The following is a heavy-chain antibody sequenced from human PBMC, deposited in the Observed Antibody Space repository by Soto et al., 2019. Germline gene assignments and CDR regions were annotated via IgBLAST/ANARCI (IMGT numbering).Heavy chain of an antibody. J-gene: IGHJ4*02. CDR2: INHSGIT. D-gene: IGHD6-19*01. V-gene: IGHV4-34*01. CDR1: GGSFSGYY. CDR3: AIGPRMWLAGGGY. Sequence: TLSLTCAVYGGSFSGYYWSWIRQPPGKGLEWLGEINHSGITDYNPSLKSRITISIDTSKKQFSLKLNSVTAADTAVYYCAIGPRMWLAGGGYWGQGTQVTVSS.